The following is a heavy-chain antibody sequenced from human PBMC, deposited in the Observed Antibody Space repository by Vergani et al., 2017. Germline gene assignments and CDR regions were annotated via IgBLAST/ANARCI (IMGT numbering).Heavy chain of an antibody. Sequence: QVQLVESGGGVVQPGRSLRLSCAASGCTFSSYAMHWVRQAPGKGLEWVAVISYDGSNKYYADSVKGRFTISRDNSKNTLYLQMNSLRAEDTAVYYCARDQMVYASRYYYYMDVWGKGTTVTVSS. CDR2: ISYDGSNK. J-gene: IGHJ6*03. D-gene: IGHD2-8*01. CDR1: GCTFSSYA. V-gene: IGHV3-30-3*01. CDR3: ARDQMVYASRYYYYMDV.